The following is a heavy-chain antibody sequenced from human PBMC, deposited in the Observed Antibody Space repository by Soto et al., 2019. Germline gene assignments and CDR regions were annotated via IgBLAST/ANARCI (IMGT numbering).Heavy chain of an antibody. CDR2: VYYTGST. CDR1: GGSISVSY. D-gene: IGHD6-19*01. J-gene: IGHJ4*02. CDR3: ARSVAVPGAHIDY. Sequence: ETLSLTCSVSGGSISVSYWSWIRQSPGKGLEWLGYVYYTGSTNYSPSLRSRVSISVDTSKNEFSLRLSSVTAADTAVYFCARSVAVPGAHIDYWGQGTQVTV. V-gene: IGHV4-59*01.